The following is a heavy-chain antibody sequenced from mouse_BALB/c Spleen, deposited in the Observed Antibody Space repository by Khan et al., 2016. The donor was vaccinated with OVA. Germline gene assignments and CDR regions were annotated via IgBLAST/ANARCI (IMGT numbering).Heavy chain of an antibody. Sequence: EVELVESGGDLVKPGGSLKLSCAASGFTFSTYGMSWVRQTPDKRLEWVATVSTGGGYTYYPDSVKGRFTISSDNAKNTLYLQLSCLKSEDTAMFYCTRLAYYYDSEGFAYWGQGTLVTVSA. CDR2: VSTGGGYT. CDR1: GFTFSTYG. V-gene: IGHV5-6*01. J-gene: IGHJ3*01. CDR3: TRLAYYYDSEGFAY. D-gene: IGHD1-1*01.